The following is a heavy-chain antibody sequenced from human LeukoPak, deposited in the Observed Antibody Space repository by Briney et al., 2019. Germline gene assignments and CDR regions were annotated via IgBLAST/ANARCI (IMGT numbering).Heavy chain of an antibody. D-gene: IGHD1-7*01. J-gene: IGHJ6*02. V-gene: IGHV3-9*01. Sequence: GGSLRLSCAASGFTFDDYAMHWVRQAPGKGLEWVSGISWNSGSIGYADSVRGRFTISRDNAKNSLYLQMNSLRAEDTALYYCAKSWNYGDQYSYYGMDVWGQGTTVTVSS. CDR3: AKSWNYGDQYSYYGMDV. CDR1: GFTFDDYA. CDR2: ISWNSGSI.